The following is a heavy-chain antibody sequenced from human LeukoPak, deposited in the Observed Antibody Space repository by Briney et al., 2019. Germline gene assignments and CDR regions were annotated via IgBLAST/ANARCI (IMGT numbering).Heavy chain of an antibody. Sequence: SSETLSLTCAVYGGSVSGYYWSWIRQPPGKGLEWMGESNHSGSTNYNPSLKSRVTISVDTSKNQFSLKLSSVTVPHTAVYYCARGRGYCSSTSCYPYYYYYMDVWGKGPTVPVSS. D-gene: IGHD2-2*01. V-gene: IGHV4-34*01. CDR1: GGSVSGYY. CDR3: ARGRGYCSSTSCYPYYYYYMDV. CDR2: SNHSGST. J-gene: IGHJ6*03.